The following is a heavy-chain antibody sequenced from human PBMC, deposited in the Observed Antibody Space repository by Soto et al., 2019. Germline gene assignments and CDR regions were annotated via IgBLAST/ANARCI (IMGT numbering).Heavy chain of an antibody. Sequence: GGSLRLSCAASGFTFSNAWMSWVRQAPGKGLEWVGRIKSKTDGGTTDYAAPVKGRFTISRDDSKNTLYLQMNSLKTEDTAVYYCTTGPYCGGDCQVRPGDYWGQGTLVTVSS. V-gene: IGHV3-15*01. CDR1: GFTFSNAW. CDR3: TTGPYCGGDCQVRPGDY. CDR2: IKSKTDGGTT. J-gene: IGHJ4*02. D-gene: IGHD2-21*01.